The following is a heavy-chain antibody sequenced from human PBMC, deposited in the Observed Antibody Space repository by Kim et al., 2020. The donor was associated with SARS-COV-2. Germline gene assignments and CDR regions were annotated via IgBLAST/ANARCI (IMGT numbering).Heavy chain of an antibody. J-gene: IGHJ6*03. CDR3: ARGRGSYYYYMDV. V-gene: IGHV3-33*01. D-gene: IGHD1-26*01. CDR2: IWLDGSNK. CDR1: GFTFRSYG. Sequence: GGSLRLSCAASGFTFRSYGLHWVRQAPGKGLEWVVVIWLDGSNKYYADSVKGRFTISRDNSKNTLYLQMNSLRVEATAVYYCARGRGSYYYYMDVWGKGTTVTVSS.